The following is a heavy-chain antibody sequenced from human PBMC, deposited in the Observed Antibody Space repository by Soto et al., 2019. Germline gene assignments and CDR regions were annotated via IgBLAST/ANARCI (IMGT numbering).Heavy chain of an antibody. CDR3: ASGASRWYPYFFDS. Sequence: QAQVVQAGAEVRKPGSSVKLSCKASEGTFNSYAIAWVRQAPGQGLEWMGGIIPYYNTLNYAQKFQDRVTITADDSANTVYMELSSLRSDDTAVYFCASGASRWYPYFFDSWAREPWSPSPQ. J-gene: IGHJ4*02. CDR1: EGTFNSYA. D-gene: IGHD6-13*01. V-gene: IGHV1-69*01. CDR2: IIPYYNTL.